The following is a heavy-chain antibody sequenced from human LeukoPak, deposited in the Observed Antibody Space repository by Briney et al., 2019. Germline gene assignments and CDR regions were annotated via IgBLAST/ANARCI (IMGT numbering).Heavy chain of an antibody. CDR3: AARLGGTGAYFY. CDR1: GFTFGNYW. Sequence: GGSLRLSCAASGFTFGNYWMSWVRQPPGKGLEWVANIKDDGGTKRSLDSVRGRFTISRDNAKNSLYMQMNSLRVDDTALYFCAARLGGTGAYFYWGQGTLVTVSS. CDR2: IKDDGGTK. V-gene: IGHV3-7*03. D-gene: IGHD7-27*01. J-gene: IGHJ4*02.